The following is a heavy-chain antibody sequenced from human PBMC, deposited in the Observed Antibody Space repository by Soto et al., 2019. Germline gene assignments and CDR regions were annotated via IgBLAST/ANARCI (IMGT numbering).Heavy chain of an antibody. D-gene: IGHD2-21*01. J-gene: IGHJ4*02. CDR3: ARGVEIDGGLVDY. Sequence: QVQLQESGPGLVKPSQTLSLTCTVSGGSISSGGYYWSWIRQHPGKGLEWIGYIYYSGSTYYNTSLKSRVTISVDTSKNQFSLKLSSVTAADTAVYYCARGVEIDGGLVDYWGQGTLVTVSS. V-gene: IGHV4-31*03. CDR2: IYYSGST. CDR1: GGSISSGGYY.